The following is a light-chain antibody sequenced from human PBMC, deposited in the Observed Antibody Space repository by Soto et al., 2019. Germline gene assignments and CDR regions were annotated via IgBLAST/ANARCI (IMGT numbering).Light chain of an antibody. Sequence: PGERATLSCRASQSLRSGDLACYQQIPGQAPGLPIYGASSRATGIPDGSSGSGSGTDFNLTVSRLAPEDFAVYYCHQYGTSPRTFGQGTKVEIK. CDR3: HQYGTSPRT. J-gene: IGKJ1*01. V-gene: IGKV3-20*01. CDR2: GAS. CDR1: QSLRSGD.